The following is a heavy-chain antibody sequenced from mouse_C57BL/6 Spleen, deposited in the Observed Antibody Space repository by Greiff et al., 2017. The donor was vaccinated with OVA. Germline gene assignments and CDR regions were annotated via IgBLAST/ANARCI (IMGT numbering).Heavy chain of an antibody. CDR2: IYPGDGDP. V-gene: IGHV1-82*01. CDR3: ARSGITTVVATDYYAMDY. D-gene: IGHD1-1*01. J-gene: IGHJ4*01. CDR1: GYAFSSSW. Sequence: QVHVKQSGPELVKPGASVKISCKASGYAFSSSWMNWVKQRPGKGLEWIGRIYPGDGDPNYNGKFKGKATLTADKSSSTAYMHRSSLTSEDSAVYFCARSGITTVVATDYYAMDYWGQGTSVTVSS.